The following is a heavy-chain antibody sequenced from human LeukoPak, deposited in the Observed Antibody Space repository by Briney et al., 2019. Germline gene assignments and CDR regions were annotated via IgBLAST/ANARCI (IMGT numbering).Heavy chain of an antibody. D-gene: IGHD5-12*01. Sequence: VASVKVSCKVSGYTLTELSMHWVRQAPGKGLEWMGGFDPEDGETIYAQKFQGRVTMTEDTSTDTAYMELSSLRSEDTAVYYCATTLSGYDPIDYWGQETLVTVSS. CDR3: ATTLSGYDPIDY. V-gene: IGHV1-24*01. CDR1: GYTLTELS. J-gene: IGHJ4*02. CDR2: FDPEDGET.